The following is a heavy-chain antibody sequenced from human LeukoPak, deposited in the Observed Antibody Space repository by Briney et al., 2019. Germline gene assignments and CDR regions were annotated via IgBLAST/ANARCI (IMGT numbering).Heavy chain of an antibody. CDR3: AREDYDILTGYQHFDY. V-gene: IGHV3-48*02. Sequence: GGSLRLSCAASGFTFSSYSMNWVRQAPGKGLEWVSYISSSSSTIYYADSVKGRFTISRDNAKNSLYLQMNSLRDEDTAVYYCAREDYDILTGYQHFDYWGQGTLVTVSS. D-gene: IGHD3-9*01. CDR1: GFTFSSYS. J-gene: IGHJ4*02. CDR2: ISSSSSTI.